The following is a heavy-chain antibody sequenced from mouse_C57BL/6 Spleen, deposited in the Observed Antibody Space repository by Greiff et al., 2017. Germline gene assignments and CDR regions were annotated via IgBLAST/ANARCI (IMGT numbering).Heavy chain of an antibody. J-gene: IGHJ3*01. V-gene: IGHV2-2*01. CDR1: GFSLTSYG. CDR2: IRSGGST. Sequence: QVQLQESGPGLVQPSQSLSITCTVSGFSLTSYGVHWVRQSPGKGLEWLGVIRSGGSTDYNAAFISRLSISKDNSKSQVFFKMNSRQADDTAIYYCASLGPWFAYWGQGTLVTVSA. CDR3: ASLGPWFAY. D-gene: IGHD4-1*01.